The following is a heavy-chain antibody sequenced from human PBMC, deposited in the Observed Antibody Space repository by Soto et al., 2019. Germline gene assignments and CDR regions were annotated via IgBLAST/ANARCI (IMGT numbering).Heavy chain of an antibody. V-gene: IGHV4-4*02. CDR3: ARDRGASGSYSFDP. CDR1: GGSISSSNW. J-gene: IGHJ5*02. Sequence: PSETLSLTCAVSGGSISSSNWWSWVRQPPGKGLEWIGEIYHSGSANYNPSLKSRVTISVDKSKNQFSLKLSSVTAADTAVYYCARDRGASGSYSFDPWGQGTLVTVSS. CDR2: IYHSGSA. D-gene: IGHD1-26*01.